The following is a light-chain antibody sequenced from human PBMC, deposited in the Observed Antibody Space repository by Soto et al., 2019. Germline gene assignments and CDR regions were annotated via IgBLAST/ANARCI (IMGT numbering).Light chain of an antibody. Sequence: QSVLTQSPSASASLGASVKLSCTLISGHSSYAIAWHQQQPEKGPRYLMKLNSDGSHSKGDGIPDRFSGSSSGAERYLTISSLQSEDEADYYCQTWGTGIAVFGGGTKVTVL. CDR3: QTWGTGIAV. CDR2: LNSDGSH. V-gene: IGLV4-69*01. J-gene: IGLJ2*01. CDR1: SGHSSYA.